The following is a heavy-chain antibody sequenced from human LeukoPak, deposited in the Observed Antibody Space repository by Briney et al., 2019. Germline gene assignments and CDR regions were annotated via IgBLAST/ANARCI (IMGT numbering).Heavy chain of an antibody. V-gene: IGHV3-30*18. CDR3: VKVYPTLTTSSVLGS. Sequence: QPGGSLRLSCAASGFIFSNYAIHWVRQAPGKGLEWVTAISYNGDNQHYADPVNGRFTISRDNSKNTVYLQIDALRTEDSAVYYCVKVYPTLTTSSVLGSWGQGTLVTVSS. CDR1: GFIFSNYA. CDR2: ISYNGDNQ. D-gene: IGHD4-17*01. J-gene: IGHJ4*03.